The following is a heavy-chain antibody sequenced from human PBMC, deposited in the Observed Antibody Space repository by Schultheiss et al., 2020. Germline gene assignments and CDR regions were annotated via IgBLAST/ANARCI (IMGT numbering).Heavy chain of an antibody. CDR1: GYTLTELS. V-gene: IGHV1-24*01. D-gene: IGHD2-2*01. Sequence: ASVKVSCKVSGYTLTELSMHWVRQAPGKGLEWMGGFDPEDGETIYAQKFQGRVTMTEDTSTDTAYMELSSLRSEDTAVYYCARDNIVVVPAARKNTVDYWGQGPLVNVSS. J-gene: IGHJ4*02. CDR3: ARDNIVVVPAARKNTVDY. CDR2: FDPEDGET.